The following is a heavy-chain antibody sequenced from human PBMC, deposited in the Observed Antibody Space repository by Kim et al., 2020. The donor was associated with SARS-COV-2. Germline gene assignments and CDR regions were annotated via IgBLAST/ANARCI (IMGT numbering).Heavy chain of an antibody. CDR3: ARWGNYRTTDFDY. CDR2: ISSSSSYI. J-gene: IGHJ4*02. D-gene: IGHD4-4*01. V-gene: IGHV3-21*01. CDR1: GFTFNTYS. Sequence: GGSLRLSCAAAGFTFNTYSMNWVRQAPGKGLEWVSSISSSSSYIYYADSVKGRFTISRDNAKNSLYLQMNSLRAEDTAVYYCARWGNYRTTDFDYWGQGTLVTVSS.